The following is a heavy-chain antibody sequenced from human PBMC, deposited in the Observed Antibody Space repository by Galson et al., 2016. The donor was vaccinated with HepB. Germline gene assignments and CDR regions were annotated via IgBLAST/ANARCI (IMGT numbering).Heavy chain of an antibody. CDR3: ARGVGHDFWSSNYGFDY. CDR1: GFTFGDFS. CDR2: IGTAGDT. J-gene: IGHJ4*02. Sequence: SLRLSCAASGFTFGDFSMHWVRQATGKGLEWVSAIGTAGDTYYPDAVKGRFTISRENAKKSLSLQMNSLRDEDTAVYYCARGVGHDFWSSNYGFDYWGQGILVTVSS. D-gene: IGHD3-3*01. V-gene: IGHV3-13*01.